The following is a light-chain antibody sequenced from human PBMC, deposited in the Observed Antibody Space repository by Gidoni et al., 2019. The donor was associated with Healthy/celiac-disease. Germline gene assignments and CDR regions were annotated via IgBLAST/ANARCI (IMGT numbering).Light chain of an antibody. V-gene: IGLV3-25*03. Sequence: SYELTQPPSVSVSPGQTARITCTGDALPKQYAYWYQQKPGQAPVLVIYKGSERPSGIPERFSGSSSGTTVTLTISGVQAEDEADYYCQSADSSGTPWVFGGGTKLTVL. CDR3: QSADSSGTPWV. J-gene: IGLJ3*02. CDR2: KGS. CDR1: ALPKQY.